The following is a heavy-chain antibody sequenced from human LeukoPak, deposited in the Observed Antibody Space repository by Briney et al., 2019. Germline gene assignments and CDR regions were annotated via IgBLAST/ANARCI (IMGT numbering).Heavy chain of an antibody. Sequence: PGGSLRLSCETSGFTLKNYWMSWLRRAPGKGLEWVSRSKYDGSTAMYAESVKGRFTISRDNARGTLYLQMNSLRVDDTAVYYCAESDWFDPCGRGILVTVSS. CDR1: GFTLKNYW. V-gene: IGHV3-74*03. CDR2: SKYDGSTA. CDR3: AESDWFDP. J-gene: IGHJ5*02.